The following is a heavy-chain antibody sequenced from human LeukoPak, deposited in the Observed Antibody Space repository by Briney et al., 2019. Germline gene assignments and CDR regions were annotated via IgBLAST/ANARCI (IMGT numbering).Heavy chain of an antibody. CDR1: GGSVSSGNYY. D-gene: IGHD6-19*01. V-gene: IGHV4-61*01. Sequence: SETLSLTCSVSGGSVSSGNYYWSWIRQPPGKGLEWIGYIYYSGSTNYDPSLKTRVTISVDTSKNQFSLKLSSVTAADTAVYYCARASIKGGWGGPNWFDPWGQGTLVTVSS. J-gene: IGHJ5*02. CDR2: IYYSGST. CDR3: ARASIKGGWGGPNWFDP.